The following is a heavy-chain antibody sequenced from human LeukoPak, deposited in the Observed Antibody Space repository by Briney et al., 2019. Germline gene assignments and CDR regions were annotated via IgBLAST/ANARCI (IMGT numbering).Heavy chain of an antibody. CDR1: GFTFSSYG. Sequence: QPGRSLRLSCAASGFTFSSYGMHWVRQAPGKGLEWVAVIWYDGSNKHYADSVKGRFTISRDNSKNTLYLQMNSLRAEDTAVYYCARDSGHYYYYGMDVWGQGTTVTVSS. J-gene: IGHJ6*02. CDR3: ARDSGHYYYYGMDV. D-gene: IGHD2-15*01. V-gene: IGHV3-33*01. CDR2: IWYDGSNK.